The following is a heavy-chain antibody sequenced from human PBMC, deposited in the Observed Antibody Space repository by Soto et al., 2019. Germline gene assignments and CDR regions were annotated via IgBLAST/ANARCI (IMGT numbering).Heavy chain of an antibody. V-gene: IGHV3-30*18. CDR2: ISYDGSNK. CDR3: AKAWGDDYGGSDVDY. J-gene: IGHJ4*02. CDR1: GFTFSSYG. Sequence: QVQLVESGGGVVQPGRSLRLSCAASGFTFSSYGMHWVRQAPGKGLEWVAVISYDGSNKYYADSVKGRFTISRDNSKNTLYLQMNSLRAEDTAVYYCAKAWGDDYGGSDVDYWGQGTLVTVSS. D-gene: IGHD4-17*01.